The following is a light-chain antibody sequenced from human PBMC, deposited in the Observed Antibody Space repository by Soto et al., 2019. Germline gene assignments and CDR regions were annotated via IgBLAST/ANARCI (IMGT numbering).Light chain of an antibody. V-gene: IGKV3-20*01. CDR3: QQYGSSPQT. CDR1: QSVSSSY. J-gene: IGKJ2*01. CDR2: GAS. Sequence: EIVLTQSPGTLSLSPGERATLSCRASQSVSSSYLAWYQQKPGQAPRLLIYGASNRATGIPDRFSSSGSGTDFTLIISRLEPEDFAVYYCQQYGSSPQTFGQGTKVEIK.